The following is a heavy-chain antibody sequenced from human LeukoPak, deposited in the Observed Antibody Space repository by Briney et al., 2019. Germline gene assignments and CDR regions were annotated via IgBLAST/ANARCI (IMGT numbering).Heavy chain of an antibody. V-gene: IGHV4-38-2*02. J-gene: IGHJ3*02. D-gene: IGHD3-3*01. CDR1: GYSISSGYY. CDR2: IYHSGST. CDR3: ARGRRRVVRFDAFDI. Sequence: SETLSLTCTVSGYSISSGYYWGWIRQPPGKGLEWIGSIYHSGSTYYNPSLKSRVTISVDTSKNQFSLKLSSVTAADTAVYYCARGRRRVVRFDAFDIWGQGTMVTVSS.